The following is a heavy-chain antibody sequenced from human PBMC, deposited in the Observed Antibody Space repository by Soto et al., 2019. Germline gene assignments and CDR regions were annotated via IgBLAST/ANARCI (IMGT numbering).Heavy chain of an antibody. CDR2: IYYRGNP. CDR3: ARQKVVGGYSKSYHGVGP. V-gene: IGHV4-39*01. CDR1: GGSMSSSTYY. J-gene: IGHJ5*02. D-gene: IGHD5-18*01. Sequence: QLQLQESGPGLVKPSETLSLTCTVSGGSMSSSTYYWGWVRQPPGTGLEWVGSIYYRGNPYYNPSLKSRATKSVATSQNQQFLRLSSVTAADMAVYSCARQKVVGGYSKSYHGVGPWVQGTLVIVSS.